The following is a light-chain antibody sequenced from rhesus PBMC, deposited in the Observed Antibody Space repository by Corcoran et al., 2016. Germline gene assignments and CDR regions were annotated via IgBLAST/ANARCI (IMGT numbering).Light chain of an antibody. Sequence: DIQMTQSPSSLSASVGDTVTITCRASQSISSWLAWYQQQPGKAPKLLIYKASSLQSGVPSRLSGSGSGTDFTLTISSLQSEEFATYYCQQYTSSPWTFGQGTKVEIK. CDR2: KAS. CDR1: QSISSW. CDR3: QQYTSSPWT. V-gene: IGKV1-22*01. J-gene: IGKJ1*01.